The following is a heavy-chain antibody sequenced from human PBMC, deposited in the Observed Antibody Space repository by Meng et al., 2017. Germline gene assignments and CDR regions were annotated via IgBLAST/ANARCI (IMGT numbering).Heavy chain of an antibody. CDR1: GGTFSSYA. J-gene: IGHJ5*02. Sequence: QVELGQGGAEVKKPGSSVKVSCKASGGTFSSYAISWVRQAPGQGLEWMGGIIPIFGTANYAQKFQGRVTITADESTSTAYMELSSLRSEDTAVYYCARDESYIAVAGPNGFDPWGQGTLVTVSS. D-gene: IGHD6-19*01. CDR2: IIPIFGTA. V-gene: IGHV1-69*01. CDR3: ARDESYIAVAGPNGFDP.